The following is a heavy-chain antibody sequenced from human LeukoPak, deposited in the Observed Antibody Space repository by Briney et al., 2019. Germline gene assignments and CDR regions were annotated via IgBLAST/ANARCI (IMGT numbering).Heavy chain of an antibody. CDR3: AKDPSRDGYNS. Sequence: PGGSMRLACAASGFTFGRYAMHWVRHAPGKGLEWVAVISYDGSNKYYADSVKGRFTISRDNSKNTLYLKMNSLRAEDTAVYYCAKDPSRDGYNSWGQGTLVTVSS. CDR1: GFTFGRYA. J-gene: IGHJ4*02. D-gene: IGHD5-24*01. V-gene: IGHV3-30*18. CDR2: ISYDGSNK.